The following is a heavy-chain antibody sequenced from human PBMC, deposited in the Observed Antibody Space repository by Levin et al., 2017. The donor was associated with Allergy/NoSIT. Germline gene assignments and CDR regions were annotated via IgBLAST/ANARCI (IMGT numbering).Heavy chain of an antibody. CDR3: ARVADDAFDI. CDR2: ISSSSRYI. CDR1: GFTFSNYS. Sequence: LSLTCAASGFTFSNYSMIWVRQAPGKGLEWVSSISSSSRYIYYADSVKGRFTISRDNAKNSLYLQMNSLRAEDTAVYYCARVADDAFDIWGQGTMVTVSS. D-gene: IGHD6-25*01. V-gene: IGHV3-21*01. J-gene: IGHJ3*02.